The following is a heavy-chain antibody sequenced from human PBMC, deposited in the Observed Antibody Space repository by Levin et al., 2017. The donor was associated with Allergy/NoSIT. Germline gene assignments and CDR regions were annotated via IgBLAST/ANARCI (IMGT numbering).Heavy chain of an antibody. V-gene: IGHV3-15*01. J-gene: IGHJ6*02. CDR3: TTESTVTTYGYYYYGMDV. D-gene: IGHD4-17*01. CDR1: GFIFSNAW. Sequence: GGSLRLSCTASGFIFSNAWMSWVRQAPGKGLEWVGRIKSKTDGGTTDYAAPVKGRFTISRDDSKNSLYLEMNSLKTEDTAMYYCTTESTVTTYGYYYYGMDVWGQGTTVTVSS. CDR2: IKSKTDGGTT.